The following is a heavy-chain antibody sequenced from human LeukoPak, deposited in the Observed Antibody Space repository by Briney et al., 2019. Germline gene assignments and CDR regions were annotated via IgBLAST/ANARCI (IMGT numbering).Heavy chain of an antibody. Sequence: PGGSLRLSCAASGFTFSSYAIAWVRRAPGKGLKWVSTISGSGSMTYYADSVKGRFTISRDNSKNTLYLQMNSLRAEDTAVYYCARDLDAYSSSWYYANYYYGMDVWGQGTTVTVSS. D-gene: IGHD6-13*01. CDR3: ARDLDAYSSSWYYANYYYGMDV. V-gene: IGHV3-23*01. CDR1: GFTFSSYA. J-gene: IGHJ6*02. CDR2: ISGSGSMT.